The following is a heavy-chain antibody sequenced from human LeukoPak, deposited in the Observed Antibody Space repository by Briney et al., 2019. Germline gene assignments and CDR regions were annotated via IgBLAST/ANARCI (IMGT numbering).Heavy chain of an antibody. J-gene: IGHJ4*02. CDR1: GGSISSGGYY. CDR2: IYYSGST. V-gene: IGHV4-31*03. Sequence: SETLSLTCTVSGGSISSGGYYWSWIRQHPGKGLEWIWYIYYSGSTYYNPSLRSRVTISVDTSKNQFSLKLSAVTAADTAVYYCARDRYSSSWNRFDYWGQGTLVTVS. D-gene: IGHD6-13*01. CDR3: ARDRYSSSWNRFDY.